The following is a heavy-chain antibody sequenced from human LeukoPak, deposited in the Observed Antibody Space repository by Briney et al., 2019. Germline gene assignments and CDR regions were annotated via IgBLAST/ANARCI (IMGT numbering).Heavy chain of an antibody. CDR2: ISYDGSNK. CDR3: AKDLGTYYGSGSYFDY. V-gene: IGHV3-30*18. Sequence: GGSLRLSCAASGFTFSSYGMHWVRQAPGKGLEWVAVISYDGSNKYYADSVKGRFTISRDNSKNTLYLQMNGLRAEDTAVYYCAKDLGTYYGSGSYFDYWGQETLVTVSS. D-gene: IGHD3-10*01. J-gene: IGHJ4*02. CDR1: GFTFSSYG.